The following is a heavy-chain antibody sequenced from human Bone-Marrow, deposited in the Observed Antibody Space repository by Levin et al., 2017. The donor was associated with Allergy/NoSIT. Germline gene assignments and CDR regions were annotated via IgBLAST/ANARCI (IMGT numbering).Heavy chain of an antibody. CDR3: ARDRSGNYFYF. V-gene: IGHV3-33*01. J-gene: IGHJ4*02. CDR2: IYFDGSKT. CDR1: GFPFSAYG. D-gene: IGHD2/OR15-2a*01. Sequence: GGSLRLSCAASGFPFSAYGMHWIRQGPGKGLERVAFIYFDGSKTYYAGSVEGRFTISRDNSKNTVYLQMDSLSGDDTAMYYCARDRSGNYFYFWGQGTQVTVSS.